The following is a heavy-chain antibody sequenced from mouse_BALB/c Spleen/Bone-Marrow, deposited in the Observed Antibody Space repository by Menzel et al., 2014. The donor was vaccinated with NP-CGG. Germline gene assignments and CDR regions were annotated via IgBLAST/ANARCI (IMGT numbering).Heavy chain of an antibody. CDR2: IYPRNNNT. CDR1: GYTFXDYY. CDR3: ARGITTATFAY. V-gene: IGHV1-84*02. J-gene: IGHJ3*01. D-gene: IGHD1-2*01. Sequence: VQLQQSGPELVKPGASVKISCKASGYTFXDYYINWVEQKPGQGLEWIGWIYPRNNNTKYNERFKDKATLTVDTPSSTAYMQLSSLTSEDTAVYFCARGITTATFAYWGQGTLVTVSA.